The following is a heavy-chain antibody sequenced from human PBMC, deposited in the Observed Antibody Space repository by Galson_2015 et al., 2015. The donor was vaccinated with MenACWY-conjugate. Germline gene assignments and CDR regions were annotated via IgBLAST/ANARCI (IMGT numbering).Heavy chain of an antibody. CDR2: IYPGDSDT. Sequence: QSGAEVKKPGESLQISCKGSGYSFTSYWIGWVRQMPGKGLEWMGIIYPGDSDTRYSPSFQGQVTISADKSISTAYLQWSSLKASDTAMYYCARLGDYIWGSDYYLDYWGQGTLVTVSS. J-gene: IGHJ4*02. CDR3: ARLGDYIWGSDYYLDY. D-gene: IGHD3-16*01. V-gene: IGHV5-51*01. CDR1: GYSFTSYW.